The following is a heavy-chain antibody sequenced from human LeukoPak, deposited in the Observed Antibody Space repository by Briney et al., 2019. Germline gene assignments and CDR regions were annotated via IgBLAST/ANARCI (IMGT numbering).Heavy chain of an antibody. CDR1: GYIFTSYW. V-gene: IGHV5-51*01. CDR2: IYPGDSDT. Sequence: GASLKISCKGSGYIFTSYWIGWVRQLPGKGLEGMGIIYPGDSDTRYSPSFQGQVTISADKSISTAYLQWSSLKASDTAMYYCARLRYVDIVATASYNWFDPWGQGTLVTVSS. CDR3: ARLRYVDIVATASYNWFDP. J-gene: IGHJ5*02. D-gene: IGHD5-12*01.